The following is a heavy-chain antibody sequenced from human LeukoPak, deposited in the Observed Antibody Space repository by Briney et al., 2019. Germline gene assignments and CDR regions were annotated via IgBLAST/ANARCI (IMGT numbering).Heavy chain of an antibody. CDR2: INPNSGGA. V-gene: IGHV1-2*02. J-gene: IGHJ3*02. Sequence: ASVKVSCKASGYTFTGYYMHWVRQAPGQGLEWMGWINPNSGGANYAQKFQGRVTMTRDTSISTAYMELSRLGSDDTAVYYCARVWSHDAFDIWGQGTMVTVSS. CDR3: ARVWSHDAFDI. D-gene: IGHD2-21*01. CDR1: GYTFTGYY.